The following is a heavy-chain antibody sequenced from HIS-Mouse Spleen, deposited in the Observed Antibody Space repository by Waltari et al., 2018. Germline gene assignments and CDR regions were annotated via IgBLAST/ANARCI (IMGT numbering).Heavy chain of an antibody. V-gene: IGHV4-39*07. CDR1: GGSISSSSYY. D-gene: IGHD6-13*01. J-gene: IGHJ2*01. CDR2: INYSGST. CDR3: AREIPYSSSWYDWYFDL. Sequence: QLQLQESGPGLVKPSETLSLTCTVSGGSISSSSYYWGWIRQPPGKGLGWIGSINYSGSTSYSPSLKSRVTISVDTSKNQFSLKLSSVTAADTAVYYCAREIPYSSSWYDWYFDLWGRGTLVTVSS.